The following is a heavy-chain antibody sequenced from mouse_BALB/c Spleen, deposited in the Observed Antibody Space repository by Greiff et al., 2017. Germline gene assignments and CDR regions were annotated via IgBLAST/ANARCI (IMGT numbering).Heavy chain of an antibody. Sequence: DLVKPGASVKLSCKASGYTFTSYWINWIKQRPGQGLEWIGRIAPGSGSTYYNEMFKGKATLTVDTSSSTAYIQLSSLSSEDSAVYFGANNWYFDVWGAGTTVTVSS. J-gene: IGHJ1*01. CDR3: ANNWYFDV. V-gene: IGHV1S41*01. CDR2: IAPGSGST. CDR1: GYTFTSYW.